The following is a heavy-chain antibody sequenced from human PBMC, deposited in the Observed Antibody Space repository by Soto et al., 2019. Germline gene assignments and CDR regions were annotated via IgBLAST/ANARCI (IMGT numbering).Heavy chain of an antibody. J-gene: IGHJ4*02. CDR1: GFIFSNYG. CDR3: AKTKEQQWMIPSCDY. V-gene: IGHV3-30*18. CDR2: ISHDGSNK. D-gene: IGHD6-19*01. Sequence: QVQPVESGGGVVQAATSLRLSCAASGFIFSNYGMHWVRPAPGKGLEWVAVISHDGSNKYYADSVRGRSTISRASSNTALYLQMNALRSEDTAVYYCAKTKEQQWMIPSCDYWGPVAQFTVSS.